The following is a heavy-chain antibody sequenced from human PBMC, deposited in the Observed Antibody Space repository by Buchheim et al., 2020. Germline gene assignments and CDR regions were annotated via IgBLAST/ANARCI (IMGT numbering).Heavy chain of an antibody. J-gene: IGHJ4*02. CDR3: ARSARVLTGYYPPQVDY. Sequence: QVQLVESGGGVVRPGTSLRISCAASGFTFRSYGVHWVRRAPGKGLEWVALIWHDGSRKYYADSVKGRFTISRDNAKNSLYLQMNSLRAEDTAVYYCARSARVLTGYYPPQVDYWGQGTL. D-gene: IGHD3-9*01. V-gene: IGHV3-33*01. CDR1: GFTFRSYG. CDR2: IWHDGSRK.